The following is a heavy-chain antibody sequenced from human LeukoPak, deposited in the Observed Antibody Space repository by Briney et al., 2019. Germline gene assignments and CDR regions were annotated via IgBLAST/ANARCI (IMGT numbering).Heavy chain of an antibody. CDR1: GYTFTGYY. V-gene: IGHV1-2*02. J-gene: IGHJ4*02. CDR2: INPNSGGT. CDR3: ARERGYSYGFARTQTETDY. Sequence: GASVTVSCKASGYTFTGYYMHWLRQAPGQGLEWMEWINPNSGGTNYAQKLQGRVTMTRDTSISTAYMALSRLRSDDTAVYYCARERGYSYGFARTQTETDYWGQGTLVTVSS. D-gene: IGHD5-18*01.